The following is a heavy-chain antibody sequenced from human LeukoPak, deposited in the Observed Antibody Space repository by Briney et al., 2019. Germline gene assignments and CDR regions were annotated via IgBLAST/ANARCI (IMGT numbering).Heavy chain of an antibody. V-gene: IGHV4-34*01. CDR2: INHSGST. CDR3: ARRTDIVVVVAATVLLDV. CDR1: GGSFSGYY. J-gene: IGHJ6*04. Sequence: SETLSLTCAVYGGSFSGYYWSWIRQPPGKGLEWIGEINHSGSTNYNPSLKSRVTISVDTSKNQFSLKLSSVTAADTAVYYCARRTDIVVVVAATVLLDVWGKGTTVTISS. D-gene: IGHD2-15*01.